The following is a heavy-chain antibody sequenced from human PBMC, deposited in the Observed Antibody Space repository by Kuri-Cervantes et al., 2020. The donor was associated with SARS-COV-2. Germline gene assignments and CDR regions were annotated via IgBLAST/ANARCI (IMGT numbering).Heavy chain of an antibody. J-gene: IGHJ4*02. Sequence: ESLKISCTVSGGSISSGSYYWSWIRQPPGKGLEWIGEINHSGSTNYNPSLKSRVTISVDTSKNQFSLKLSSVTAADTAVYYCARVKSVVTPDIDYWGQGTLVTVSS. CDR3: ARVKSVVTPDIDY. CDR1: GGSISSGSYY. D-gene: IGHD4-23*01. CDR2: INHSGST. V-gene: IGHV4-39*07.